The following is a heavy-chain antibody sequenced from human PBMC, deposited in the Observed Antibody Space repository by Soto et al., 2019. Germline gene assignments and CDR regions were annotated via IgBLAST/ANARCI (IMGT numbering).Heavy chain of an antibody. CDR2: ISGSGGSP. V-gene: IGHV3-23*01. CDR3: AKARCSTTNCYVPDY. J-gene: IGHJ4*02. Sequence: ETLSLTCTVSGFTFSTYTMSWVRQAPGKGLEWVSVISGSGGSPSYADSVQGRFSISRDNPKNTLYLQMNSLRGEDTAMYYCAKARCSTTNCYVPDYWGQGTLVTVSS. CDR1: GFTFSTYT. D-gene: IGHD2-2*01.